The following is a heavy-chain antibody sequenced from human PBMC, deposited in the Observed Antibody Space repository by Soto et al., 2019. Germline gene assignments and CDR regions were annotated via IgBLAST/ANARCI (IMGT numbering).Heavy chain of an antibody. CDR1: GFTFRSSP. J-gene: IGHJ4*02. CDR2: INGGDDSE. D-gene: IGHD3-16*01. Sequence: EVQLWESGGGLVQPGGSLRLSCAVSGFTFRSSPMSWVRRAPGKGLEWVSGINGGDDSEHYVDSVRGRFTIIRDNSKNLLLLQMNSLRVEDTAIYYCTTDSHWGIISPNHDHWGQGTQVTVSS. CDR3: TTDSHWGIISPNHDH. V-gene: IGHV3-23*01.